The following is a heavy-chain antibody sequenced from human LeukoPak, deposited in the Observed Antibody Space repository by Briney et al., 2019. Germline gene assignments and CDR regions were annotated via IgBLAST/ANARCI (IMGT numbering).Heavy chain of an antibody. CDR3: ARAAYSGSYHSDY. CDR2: IYYSGST. J-gene: IGHJ4*02. V-gene: IGHV4-61*01. Sequence: SETLSLTCTVSGGSVNSGSYYWNWIRQPPGKGLEWIGYIYYSGSTNYNPSLKSRVTISVDTSKNQFSLKLSSVTAAGTAVYYCARAAYSGSYHSDYWGQGTLVTVSS. D-gene: IGHD1-26*01. CDR1: GGSVNSGSYY.